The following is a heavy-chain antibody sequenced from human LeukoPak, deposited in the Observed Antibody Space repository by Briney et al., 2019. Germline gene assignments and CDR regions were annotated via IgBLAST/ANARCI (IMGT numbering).Heavy chain of an antibody. Sequence: GGSLRLSCAASGFTFSSCSMNWVRQAPGKGLEWVSSISSSSSYIYYADSVKGRFTISRDNAKNSLYLQMNSLRAEDTAVYYCAKDRGYSYGYENFDYWGQGTLVTVSS. CDR2: ISSSSSYI. D-gene: IGHD5-18*01. CDR3: AKDRGYSYGYENFDY. J-gene: IGHJ4*02. V-gene: IGHV3-21*01. CDR1: GFTFSSCS.